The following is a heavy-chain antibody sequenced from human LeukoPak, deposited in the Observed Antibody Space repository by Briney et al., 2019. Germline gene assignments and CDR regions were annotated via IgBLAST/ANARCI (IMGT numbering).Heavy chain of an antibody. J-gene: IGHJ4*02. Sequence: GGSLRLSCAASGYTSNSYAMSWVRRAPGKALEWVSAISGSGGSTYYADSVKGRFTISRDNSKNTLYLQMNSLRAEDTALYYCAKEPASGSCFDYWGQRTLVTVSS. CDR3: AKEPASGSCFDY. CDR2: ISGSGGST. D-gene: IGHD3-10*01. CDR1: GYTSNSYA. V-gene: IGHV3-23*01.